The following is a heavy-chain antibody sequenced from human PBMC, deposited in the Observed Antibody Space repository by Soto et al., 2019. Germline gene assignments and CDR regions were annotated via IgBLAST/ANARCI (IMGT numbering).Heavy chain of an antibody. J-gene: IGHJ3*02. CDR2: ISWNSGSI. V-gene: IGHV3-9*01. D-gene: IGHD2-2*01. CDR3: AKDIGWDIVVVPAASNYGDDAFDI. CDR1: GFTFDDYA. Sequence: EVQLVESGGGLVQPGRSLRLSCAASGFTFDDYAMHWVRQAPGKGLEWVSGISWNSGSIGYADSVKGRFTISRDNAKNSLYLQMNSLRAEDTALYYCAKDIGWDIVVVPAASNYGDDAFDIWGQGTMVTVSS.